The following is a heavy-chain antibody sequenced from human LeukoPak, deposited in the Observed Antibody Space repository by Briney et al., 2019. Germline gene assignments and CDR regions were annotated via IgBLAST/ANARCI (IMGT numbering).Heavy chain of an antibody. CDR3: ARQSRDGSKTRGYYFDS. Sequence: GESLKISCQVSGYIFTNYWIGWVRQMPGKGLESMVIIYPADSDTTYSPSFEGQVTISADKSIDTVYLQWSSLKASDTATYYCARQSRDGSKTRGYYFDSWGQGTLVTVSS. D-gene: IGHD3-10*01. CDR2: IYPADSDT. V-gene: IGHV5-51*01. J-gene: IGHJ4*02. CDR1: GYIFTNYW.